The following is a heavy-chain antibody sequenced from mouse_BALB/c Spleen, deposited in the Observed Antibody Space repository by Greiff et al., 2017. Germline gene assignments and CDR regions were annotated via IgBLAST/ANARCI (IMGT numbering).Heavy chain of an antibody. V-gene: IGHV5-6-4*01. D-gene: IGHD2-4*01. Sequence: EVQLVESGGGLVQPGGSLKLSCAASGFTFSSYTMSWVRQTPEKRLEWVATISSGGSYTYYPDSVKGRFTISRDNAKNTLYLQMSSLKSEDTAMYYCTREDYDYDRAMDYWGQGTSVTVSS. CDR2: ISSGGSYT. CDR3: TREDYDYDRAMDY. CDR1: GFTFSSYT. J-gene: IGHJ4*01.